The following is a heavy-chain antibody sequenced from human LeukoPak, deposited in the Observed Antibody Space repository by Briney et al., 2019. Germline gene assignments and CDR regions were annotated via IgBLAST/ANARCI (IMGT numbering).Heavy chain of an antibody. CDR3: ARVPYYDFWSGYYSEWNWFDP. J-gene: IGHJ5*02. V-gene: IGHV4-59*01. CDR2: IYYSGST. CDR1: GGSISSYY. D-gene: IGHD3-3*01. Sequence: PSETLSLTWTVSGGSISSYYWSWIRQPPGKGLEWIGYIYYSGSTNYNPSLKSRVTISVDTSKNQFSLKLSSVTAADTAVYYCARVPYYDFWSGYYSEWNWFDPWGQGTLVTVSS.